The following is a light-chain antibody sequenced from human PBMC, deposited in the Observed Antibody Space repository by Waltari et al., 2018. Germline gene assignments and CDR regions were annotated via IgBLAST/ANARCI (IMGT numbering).Light chain of an antibody. Sequence: DIQMTQTPSSLSVSVAARVTITIRASQGLSSWLAWYQQKPGKAPKLLIYKASSLQSGVPSRFSGSGSGTDFTLTISSLQPEDFATYYCQQYNSAPRTFGGGTKVEIK. J-gene: IGKJ4*02. CDR2: KAS. CDR1: QGLSSW. V-gene: IGKV1-12*01. CDR3: QQYNSAPRT.